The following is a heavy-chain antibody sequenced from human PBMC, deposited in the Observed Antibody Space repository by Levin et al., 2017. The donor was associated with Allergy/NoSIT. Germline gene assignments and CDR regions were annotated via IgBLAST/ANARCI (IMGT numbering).Heavy chain of an antibody. CDR1: GFTFTSSA. CDR2: IVVGSGNT. D-gene: IGHD3-10*01. V-gene: IGHV1-58*02. Sequence: ASVKVSCKASGFTFTSSAMQWVRQARGQRLEWIGWIVVGSGNTNYAQKFQERVTITRDMSTSTAYMELSSLRSEDTAVYYCAADLATMVRGVSRFAFDIWGQGTMVTVSS. J-gene: IGHJ3*02. CDR3: AADLATMVRGVSRFAFDI.